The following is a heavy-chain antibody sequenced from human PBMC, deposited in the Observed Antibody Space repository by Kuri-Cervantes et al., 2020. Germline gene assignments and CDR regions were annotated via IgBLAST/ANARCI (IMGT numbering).Heavy chain of an antibody. CDR3: FVYSYGWTRGGGD. V-gene: IGHV4-61*02. D-gene: IGHD3-16*01. CDR2: IYTSGST. J-gene: IGHJ4*02. CDR1: GGSISSGSYY. Sequence: SCTVSGGSISSGSYYWSWIRQPAGKGLEWIGRIYTSGSTNYNPSLKSRVTISADTSKNQFSLKLSSVTAADTAVYYCFVYSYGWTRGGGDLGQGTLVTVSS.